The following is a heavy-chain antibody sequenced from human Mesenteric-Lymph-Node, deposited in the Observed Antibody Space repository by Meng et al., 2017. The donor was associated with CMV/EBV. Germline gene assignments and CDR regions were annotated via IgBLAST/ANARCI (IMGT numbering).Heavy chain of an antibody. CDR1: GFTFSSYW. D-gene: IGHD2-21*02. J-gene: IGHJ4*02. CDR2: INSDGSST. Sequence: AASGFTFSSYWMHWVRQAPGKGLVWVSRINSDGSSTSYADSVKGRFTISRDNAKITLYLQMNSLRAEDTAVYYCARGGGCGGDCLDYWGQGTLVTVSS. CDR3: ARGGGCGGDCLDY. V-gene: IGHV3-74*01.